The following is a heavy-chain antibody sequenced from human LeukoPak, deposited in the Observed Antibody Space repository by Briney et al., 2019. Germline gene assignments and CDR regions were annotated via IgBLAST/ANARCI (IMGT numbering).Heavy chain of an antibody. CDR1: GDSISIYY. CDR3: ARGPRISLVRGALELDY. Sequence: SETLSLTCTASGDSISIYYWTWIRQPPGKGLEWIGYIHHTGSTNYNPSLNSRVTISRDTSKNDFSLRLTSVTATDTAVYFCARGPRISLVRGALELDYWGQGTLVTVSS. D-gene: IGHD3-10*01. J-gene: IGHJ4*02. CDR2: IHHTGST. V-gene: IGHV4-59*01.